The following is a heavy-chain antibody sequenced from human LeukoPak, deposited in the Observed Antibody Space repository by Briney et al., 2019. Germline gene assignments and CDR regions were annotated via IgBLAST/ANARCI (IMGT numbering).Heavy chain of an antibody. CDR1: GYTFTSYG. V-gene: IGHV1-18*01. Sequence: ASVKVSCKASGYTFTSYGISWVRQAPGQGLERMGWISAYNGNTNYAQKLQGRVTMTTDTSTSTVYMELRSLRSDDTAVYYCARAPYGPYYFDYWGQGTLVTVSS. CDR3: ARAPYGPYYFDY. D-gene: IGHD4-17*01. J-gene: IGHJ4*02. CDR2: ISAYNGNT.